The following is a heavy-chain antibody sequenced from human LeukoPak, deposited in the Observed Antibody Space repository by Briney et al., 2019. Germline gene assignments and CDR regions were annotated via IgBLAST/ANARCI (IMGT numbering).Heavy chain of an antibody. Sequence: SQTLSLTCTVSGGSISGHHWTWIRQPPGTGLEWIGYFYDSGDFNYNPSLKSRVTIWMDMSNNQFSLTMSSVTAADTAMYYCARLLRPGGRRGDAFDIWGQGTLVTVSS. CDR1: GGSISGHH. V-gene: IGHV4-59*08. CDR3: ARLLRPGGRRGDAFDI. D-gene: IGHD1-26*01. CDR2: FYDSGDF. J-gene: IGHJ3*02.